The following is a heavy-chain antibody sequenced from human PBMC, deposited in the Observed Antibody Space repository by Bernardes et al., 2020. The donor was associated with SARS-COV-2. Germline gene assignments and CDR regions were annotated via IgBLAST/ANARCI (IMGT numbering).Heavy chain of an antibody. CDR3: ARDTDSSGYYGEPDHYGMDV. V-gene: IGHV3-21*01. CDR2: ISSSSSYI. Sequence: GGSLRLSCAASGFTFSSYSMNWVRQAPGKGLEWVSSISSSSSYIYYADSVKGRFTISRDNAKNSLYLQMNSLRAEDTAVYYCARDTDSSGYYGEPDHYGMDVWGQGTTVTVSS. D-gene: IGHD3-22*01. J-gene: IGHJ6*02. CDR1: GFTFSSYS.